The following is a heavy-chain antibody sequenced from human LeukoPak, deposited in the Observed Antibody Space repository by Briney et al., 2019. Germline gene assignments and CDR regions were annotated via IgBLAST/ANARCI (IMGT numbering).Heavy chain of an antibody. CDR1: VYSFISYD. CDR2: LNVNTGNT. J-gene: IGHJ4*02. CDR3: ARLGGELLRPADY. D-gene: IGHD2-15*01. Sequence: GASVKVSCKASVYSFISYDINWVRQATGQGLEWVGWLNVNTGNTAYAEKFQGRITITRDTSMRTVHMELSSLRSDDTAVFYCARLGGELLRPADYWGQGTLVTVSS. V-gene: IGHV1-8*01.